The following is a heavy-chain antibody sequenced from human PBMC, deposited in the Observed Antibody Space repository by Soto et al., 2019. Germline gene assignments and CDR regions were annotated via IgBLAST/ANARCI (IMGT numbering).Heavy chain of an antibody. CDR2: ISAYNGNT. Sequence: QVQLVQSGAEVKKPGASVKVSCKASGYTFTSYAISWVRQAPGQGLEWMGWISAYNGNTNYAQKLQGKVPMTTDTPTTTAYMEQSSRRSDHTAVFYCARSGPPAGYWGQGPVVTVSS. CDR3: ARSGPPAGY. CDR1: GYTFTSYA. D-gene: IGHD3-10*01. V-gene: IGHV1-18*01. J-gene: IGHJ4*02.